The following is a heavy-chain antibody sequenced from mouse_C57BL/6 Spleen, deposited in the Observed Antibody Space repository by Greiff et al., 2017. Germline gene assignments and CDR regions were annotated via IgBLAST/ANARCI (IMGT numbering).Heavy chain of an antibody. D-gene: IGHD2-5*01. Sequence: VKLMESGPGLVQPSQSLSITCTVSGFSLTSYGVHWVRQSPGKGLEWLGVIWSGGSTDYNAAFISRLSISKDNSKSQVFFKMNSLQADDTAIYYCATYSNHYYAMDYWGQGTSVTVSS. V-gene: IGHV2-2*01. CDR1: GFSLTSYG. CDR2: IWSGGST. CDR3: ATYSNHYYAMDY. J-gene: IGHJ4*01.